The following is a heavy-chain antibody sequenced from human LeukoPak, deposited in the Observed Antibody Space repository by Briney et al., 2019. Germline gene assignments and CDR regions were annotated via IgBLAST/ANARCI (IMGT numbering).Heavy chain of an antibody. CDR3: AREDPKYYDFWSGYYTTEPWFDP. CDR2: IKQDGSEK. J-gene: IGHJ5*02. D-gene: IGHD3-3*01. V-gene: IGHV3-7*01. CDR1: GFTFSSYW. Sequence: PGGSLRLSCAASGFTFSSYWMSWVRQAPGKGLEWVANIKQDGSEKYYVDSVKGRFTISRDNAKNSLYLQMNSLRAEDTAVYYCAREDPKYYDFWSGYYTTEPWFDPWGQGTLVTVSS.